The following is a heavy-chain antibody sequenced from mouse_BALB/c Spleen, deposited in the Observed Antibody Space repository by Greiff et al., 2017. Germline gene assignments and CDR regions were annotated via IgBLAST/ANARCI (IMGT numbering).Heavy chain of an antibody. CDR2: INPSNGGT. D-gene: IGHD1-1*01. CDR3: TRKRDYYGSGGFDY. J-gene: IGHJ2*01. Sequence: VQLQQSGAELVKPGASVKLSCKASGYTFTSYYMYWVKQRPGQGLEWIGEINPSNGGTNFNEKFKSKATLTVDKSSSTAYMQLSSLTSEDSAVYYCTRKRDYYGSGGFDYWGQGTTLTVSS. V-gene: IGHV1S81*02. CDR1: GYTFTSYY.